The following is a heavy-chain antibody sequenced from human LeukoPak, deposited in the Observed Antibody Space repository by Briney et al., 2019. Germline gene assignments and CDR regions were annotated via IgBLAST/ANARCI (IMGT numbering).Heavy chain of an antibody. V-gene: IGHV3-20*04. Sequence: GGSLRLSCAASGFTFDDYGMSWVRQAPGKGLEWVSGINWNGGSTGYADSVKGRFTISRDNAKNSLYLQMNSLRAEDTALYYCARSSCGYDLRALDYWGQGTLVTVSS. D-gene: IGHD5-12*01. J-gene: IGHJ4*02. CDR1: GFTFDDYG. CDR2: INWNGGST. CDR3: ARSSCGYDLRALDY.